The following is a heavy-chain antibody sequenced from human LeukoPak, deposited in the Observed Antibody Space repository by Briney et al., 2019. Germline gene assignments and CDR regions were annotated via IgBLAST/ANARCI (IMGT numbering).Heavy chain of an antibody. D-gene: IGHD5-12*01. V-gene: IGHV3-30-3*01. CDR1: GFTFSSYA. J-gene: IGHJ2*01. Sequence: GRSLRLSCAASGFTFSSYAMHWVRQAPGKGLEWVAVISYDGSNKYYADSVKGRFTISRDNSKNTLYLQMNSLRAEDTAVYYCAKDNGYGWYFDLWGRGTLVTVSS. CDR2: ISYDGSNK. CDR3: AKDNGYGWYFDL.